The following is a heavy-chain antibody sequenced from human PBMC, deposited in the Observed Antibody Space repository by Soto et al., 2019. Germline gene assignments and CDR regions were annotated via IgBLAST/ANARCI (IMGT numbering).Heavy chain of an antibody. Sequence: PSETLSLTCTVSGGSIRSYYWSWIRQPPGKGLGWIGYIYYSGSTNYNPSLKSRVTISVDTSKNQFSLKLSSVTAADTAVYYCARGVVGATWRAYYYYGMDVWGQGTTVT. V-gene: IGHV4-59*01. CDR3: ARGVVGATWRAYYYYGMDV. CDR2: IYYSGST. J-gene: IGHJ6*02. D-gene: IGHD1-26*01. CDR1: GGSIRSYY.